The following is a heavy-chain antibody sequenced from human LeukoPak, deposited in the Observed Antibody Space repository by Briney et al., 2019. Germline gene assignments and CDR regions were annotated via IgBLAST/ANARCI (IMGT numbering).Heavy chain of an antibody. Sequence: GASVKVSCKASGGTFSSYAISWVRQAPGQGLEWMGWLNPKSGDTNYAQKFQGRVTVTRDTSISTAYMELSRLRSDDTAVYYCARPSSTDYVWGQGTQVTVSS. V-gene: IGHV1-2*02. CDR3: ARPSSTDYV. D-gene: IGHD2-2*01. CDR1: GGTFSSYA. CDR2: LNPKSGDT. J-gene: IGHJ4*02.